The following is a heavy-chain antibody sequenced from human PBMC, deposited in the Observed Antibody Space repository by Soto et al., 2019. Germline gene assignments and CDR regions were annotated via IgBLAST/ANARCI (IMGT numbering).Heavy chain of an antibody. D-gene: IGHD1-1*01. Sequence: QVQLVQSGAEVKKPGASVKVSCKASGYTFSTYGFSWVRQAPGQGLEWMGWIGADNGDTNYAQNFQGRVTMTTDTSQTTSYMGLRGLTSDDTAVYFCARDWKGAEGFDPWGQGTLVTVSS. CDR1: GYTFSTYG. CDR2: IGADNGDT. V-gene: IGHV1-18*01. CDR3: ARDWKGAEGFDP. J-gene: IGHJ5*02.